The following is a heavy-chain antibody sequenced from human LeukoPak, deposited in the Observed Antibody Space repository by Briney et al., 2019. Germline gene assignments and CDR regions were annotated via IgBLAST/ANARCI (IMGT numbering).Heavy chain of an antibody. CDR3: AREYSSSSGRRAFDI. D-gene: IGHD6-6*01. CDR1: GGSISGYY. Sequence: SETLSLTCTVFGGSISGYYWSWIRQPPGKGLEWIGYIYYSGSTNYNPSLKSRLTISIDTSENQFSLKLSSVTAADTAVYYCAREYSSSSGRRAFDIWGQGTMVTVSS. J-gene: IGHJ3*02. CDR2: IYYSGST. V-gene: IGHV4-59*08.